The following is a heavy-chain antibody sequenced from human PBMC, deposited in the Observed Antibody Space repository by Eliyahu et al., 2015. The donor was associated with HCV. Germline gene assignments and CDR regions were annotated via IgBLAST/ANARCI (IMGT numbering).Heavy chain of an antibody. J-gene: IGHJ4*01. V-gene: IGHV3-66*01. CDR3: ASRARAYASGNED. D-gene: IGHD3-10*01. CDR1: GFTVSDKY. CDR2: LYPDGGT. Sequence: EVQLVESGGGLVQPGGSLRLSCAASGFTVSDKYMMTWFRQAPGKGLEWVSFLYPDGGTYYADSLKDRFTISRDNSRNTLHLQMNNLRAEDTAIYYCASRARAYASGNEDWGHGTLVTVSS.